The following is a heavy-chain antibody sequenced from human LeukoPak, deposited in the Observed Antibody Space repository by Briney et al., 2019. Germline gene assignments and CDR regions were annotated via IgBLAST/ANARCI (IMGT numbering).Heavy chain of an antibody. J-gene: IGHJ4*02. Sequence: PGGSLRLSCAASGFTFSGYAMSWVRQAPGKGLEWVSVISASFGTTYYADSVKGRITISRDNSKNTLDLQMNSLRAEDTAVYYCAKGSAAAGGFDYWGQGTLVTVSS. CDR2: ISASFGTT. CDR3: AKGSAAAGGFDY. D-gene: IGHD6-13*01. V-gene: IGHV3-23*01. CDR1: GFTFSGYA.